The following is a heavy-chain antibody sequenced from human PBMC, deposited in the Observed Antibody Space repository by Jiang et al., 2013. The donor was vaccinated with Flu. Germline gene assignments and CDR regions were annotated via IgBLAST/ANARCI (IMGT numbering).Heavy chain of an antibody. J-gene: IGHJ3*02. CDR3: AHRKEDYSDRLTYYYVDGFDI. CDR2: IYWNDDK. V-gene: IGHV2-5*01. Sequence: KPTQTLTLTCSFSGLSVSTTGVGVGWIRQPPEKALEYLGIIYWNDDKRYSPSLESRLTITKDTSKNQVVLTMTNMDPVDTATYYCAHRKEDYSDRLTYYYVDGFDIWGQGTRVTVSS. D-gene: IGHD3-22*01. CDR1: GLSVSTTGVG.